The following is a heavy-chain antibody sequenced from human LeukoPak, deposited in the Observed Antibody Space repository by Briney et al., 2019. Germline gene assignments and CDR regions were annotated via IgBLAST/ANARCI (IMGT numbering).Heavy chain of an antibody. J-gene: IGHJ5*02. D-gene: IGHD2-2*01. CDR1: GYTFSSYW. CDR2: IKQDGSEK. CDR3: ARDDCSSISCYHNWFDP. V-gene: IGHV3-7*01. Sequence: GASVKVSCKASGYTFSSYWMSWVRQAPGKGLEWVANIKQDGSEKYYVDSVKGRFTISRDNAKNSLYLQMNSLRAEDTAVYYCARDDCSSISCYHNWFDPWGQGTLVTVSS.